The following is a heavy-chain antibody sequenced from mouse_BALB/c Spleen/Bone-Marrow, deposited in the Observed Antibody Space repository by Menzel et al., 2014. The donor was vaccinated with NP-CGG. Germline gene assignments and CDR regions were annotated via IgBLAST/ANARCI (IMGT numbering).Heavy chain of an antibody. D-gene: IGHD1-1*01. V-gene: IGHV5-12-1*01. Sequence: EVQGVESGGGLVKPGGSLKLSCAASGFAFSSYDMSWVRQTPEKRLEWVAYISSGGGSTYYPDTVKGRFTISRDNAKNTLYLQMSSLKSEDTAIYYCAREVLRDYFDYWGQGTTLTVSS. J-gene: IGHJ2*01. CDR2: ISSGGGST. CDR3: AREVLRDYFDY. CDR1: GFAFSSYD.